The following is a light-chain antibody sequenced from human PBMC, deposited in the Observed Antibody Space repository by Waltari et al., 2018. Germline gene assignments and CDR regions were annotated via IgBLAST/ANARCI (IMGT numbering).Light chain of an antibody. V-gene: IGLV2-14*03. CDR3: SSYTSSLVV. CDR1: SSDVGGYNY. Sequence: QSALTQPASVSGSPGQSITISCTGTSSDVGGYNYVSWYQQHPGKAPKLMIYDVSNRPSGGSNRFSGCKAGNTASLTISGLQAEDEADYYCSSYTSSLVVFGGGTKLTVL. J-gene: IGLJ2*01. CDR2: DVS.